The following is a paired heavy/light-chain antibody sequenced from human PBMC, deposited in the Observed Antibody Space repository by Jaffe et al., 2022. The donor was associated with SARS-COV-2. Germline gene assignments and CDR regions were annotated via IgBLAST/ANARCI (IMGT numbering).Light chain of an antibody. V-gene: IGKV1-33*01. CDR3: QQYDNLPAVT. Sequence: DIQMTQSPSSLSASVGDRVTITCQASQDISNYLNWYQQKPGKAPKLLIYDASNLKTGVPSRFIGSGSGTDFTFTISSLQPEDIATYYCQQYDNLPAVTFGGGTKVEIK. J-gene: IGKJ4*01. CDR2: DAS. CDR1: QDISNY.
Heavy chain of an antibody. D-gene: IGHD1-7*01. V-gene: IGHV3-23*01. CDR2: ISGSGDST. CDR1: RFTFSNYA. CDR3: AKIRTYNWNSERRFDY. Sequence: EVQLLESGGGLVQPGGSLRLSCAASRFTFSNYAMSWVRQAPGKGLEWVSGISGSGDSTYYADSVKGRFTISRDNSKNTLYLQMNSLRAEDTAVYYCAKIRTYNWNSERRFDYWGQGTLVTVSS. J-gene: IGHJ4*02.